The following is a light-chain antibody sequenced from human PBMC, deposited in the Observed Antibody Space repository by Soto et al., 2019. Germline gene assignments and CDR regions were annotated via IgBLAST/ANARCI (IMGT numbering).Light chain of an antibody. V-gene: IGKV3-20*01. CDR1: QSVSSSY. J-gene: IGKJ1*01. CDR2: GAS. CDR3: QQYGSSRRT. Sequence: EILLTQSPGTLSLSPGERATLSCRASQSVSSSYLAWYQQKPDQAPRLLIYGASSRATGIPDRFSGSGSGTDFTLTISRLEPEDFAVYYCQQYGSSRRTFGQGTKVDIK.